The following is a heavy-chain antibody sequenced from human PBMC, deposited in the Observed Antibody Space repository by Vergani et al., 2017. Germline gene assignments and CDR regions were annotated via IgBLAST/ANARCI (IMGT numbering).Heavy chain of an antibody. V-gene: IGHV4-34*01. CDR2: INHSGST. J-gene: IGHJ4*02. D-gene: IGHD3-3*01. CDR1: GGSFSRYY. Sequence: QVQLQQWGAGLLKPSETLSLTCAVYGGSFSRYYWSWIRQPPGKGLEWNGEINHSGSTNYNPSLKSRVTISVDTSKNQFSQKLSSLTAADTAVYYCARELRLLSVSYFDYWGQGTLVTVSS. CDR3: ARELRLLSVSYFDY.